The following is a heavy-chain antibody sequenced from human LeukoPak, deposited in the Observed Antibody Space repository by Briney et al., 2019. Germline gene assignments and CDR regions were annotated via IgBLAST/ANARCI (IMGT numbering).Heavy chain of an antibody. CDR2: INHSGST. J-gene: IGHJ4*02. Sequence: SETLSLTCAVYGGSFSGYYWSWIRQPPGKGLEWIGEINHSGSTDYNPSLKSRVTISVDTSKNQFSLKLSSVTAADTAVYYCARGPYYGSGSYYTGDFDYWGQGTLVTVSS. CDR3: ARGPYYGSGSYYTGDFDY. D-gene: IGHD3-10*01. V-gene: IGHV4-34*01. CDR1: GGSFSGYY.